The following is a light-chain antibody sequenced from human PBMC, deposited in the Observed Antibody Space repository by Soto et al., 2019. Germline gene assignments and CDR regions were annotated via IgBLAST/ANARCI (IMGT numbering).Light chain of an antibody. CDR3: SSYTTTSTLVV. Sequence: QSALTQPASVSGSPGQSITISCTGTSSDVGGYSYVSWYQQHPGKAPKLMIYEVTNRPSGVPNRFSGSKSGNTASLTISGLQAEDEADYYCSSYTTTSTLVVFGGGTKVTVL. CDR2: EVT. V-gene: IGLV2-14*01. J-gene: IGLJ3*02. CDR1: SSDVGGYSY.